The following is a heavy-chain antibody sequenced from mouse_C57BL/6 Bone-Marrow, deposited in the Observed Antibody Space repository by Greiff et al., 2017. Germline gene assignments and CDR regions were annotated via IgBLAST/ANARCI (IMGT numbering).Heavy chain of an antibody. D-gene: IGHD2-1*01. CDR3: AREVGIDLLWTPFAY. CDR2: INPSSGYT. Sequence: VQLQQSGAELARPGASVKMSCKASGYTFTSYTMHWVKQRPGQGLEWIGYINPSSGYTKYNQKFKDQAPLTADKSSSTAYMQLSSLTSEDSAVYYCAREVGIDLLWTPFAYWGQGTLVTVSA. J-gene: IGHJ3*01. V-gene: IGHV1-4*01. CDR1: GYTFTSYT.